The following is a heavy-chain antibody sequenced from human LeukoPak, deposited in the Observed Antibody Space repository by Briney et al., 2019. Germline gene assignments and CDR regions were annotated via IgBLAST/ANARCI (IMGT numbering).Heavy chain of an antibody. V-gene: IGHV4-38-2*02. CDR2: IYHSGST. CDR3: ARGDTYYYGSGSLHAFDI. J-gene: IGHJ3*02. D-gene: IGHD3-10*01. Sequence: SETLSLTCTVSGYSISSGYYWGWIRQPPGKGLEWIGSIYHSGSTYYNPSLKSRVTISVDTSKNQFSLKLSSVTAADTAVYYCARGDTYYYGSGSLHAFDIWGQGTMVTVSS. CDR1: GYSISSGYY.